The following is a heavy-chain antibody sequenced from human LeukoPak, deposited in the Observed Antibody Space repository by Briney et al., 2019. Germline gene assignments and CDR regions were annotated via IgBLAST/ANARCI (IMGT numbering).Heavy chain of an antibody. J-gene: IGHJ4*02. CDR1: GLTVNNNY. CDR3: MTAAGYNFGQY. CDR2: LYIGGNT. V-gene: IGHV3-53*01. Sequence: GGSLRLSCAASGLTVNNNYMNWVRQAPGKGLEWVSALYIGGNTYYADSVRGRFTISRDNSKNTLYLQMYSLRAEDTAIYYCMTAAGYNFGQYWGQGTLVTVSS. D-gene: IGHD5-18*01.